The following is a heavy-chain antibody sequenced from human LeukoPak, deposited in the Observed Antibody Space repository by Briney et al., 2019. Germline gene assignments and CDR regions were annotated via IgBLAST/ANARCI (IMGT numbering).Heavy chain of an antibody. CDR3: ASSRVALWSEDDAFDI. J-gene: IGHJ3*02. CDR2: ISSDSSYI. Sequence: PGGSLRLSCAASRITFRTYSLNWVRQAPGKGLEWVSSISSDSSYIYYADSVKGRFTISRDNAKKSLYLQMNSLRAEDTAVYYCASSRVALWSEDDAFDIWGLGTLVTVSS. V-gene: IGHV3-21*01. D-gene: IGHD3-10*01. CDR1: RITFRTYS.